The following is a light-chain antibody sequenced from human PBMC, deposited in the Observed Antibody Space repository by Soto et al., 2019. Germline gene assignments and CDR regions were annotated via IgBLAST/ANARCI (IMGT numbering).Light chain of an antibody. V-gene: IGKV3-20*01. CDR1: QSISSTY. CDR3: QQYGSSPPMYT. CDR2: GAS. Sequence: EIVLTQSPGTLSLSPGERATLSCRASQSISSTYLVWYQQKPGQAPRLLIYGASGRATGIPDRFRGSGSGTDFALTISRLEPEDFAVYYCQQYGSSPPMYTFGQGTKLEIK. J-gene: IGKJ2*01.